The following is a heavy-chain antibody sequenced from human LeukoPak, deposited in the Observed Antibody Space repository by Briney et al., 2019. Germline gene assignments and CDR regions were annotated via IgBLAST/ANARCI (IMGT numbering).Heavy chain of an antibody. CDR2: IIPIFGTA. D-gene: IGHD2-2*01. CDR1: GGTFSSYA. V-gene: IGHV1-69*13. Sequence: ASVKVSCKASGGTFSSYAISWVRQAPGQGLEWMGGIIPIFGTANYAQKFQGRVTITADESTSTAYMELSSLRSEDTAVYYCASEGGYVIPPSYYYYYMDVWGKGTTVTISS. J-gene: IGHJ6*03. CDR3: ASEGGYVIPPSYYYYYMDV.